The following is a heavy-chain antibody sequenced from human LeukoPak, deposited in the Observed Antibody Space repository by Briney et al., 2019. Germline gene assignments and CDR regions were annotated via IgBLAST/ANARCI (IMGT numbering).Heavy chain of an antibody. D-gene: IGHD3-22*01. Sequence: GGSLRLSCAASGLTFTKAWMTWVRQAPGEGLEWVGRIKSNTDGGTTDYAAPVKGRFTISRDDSKNTLYLQMNSLKTEDTAVYYCTTNPYDKTGYHIWGQGTMVTVSS. CDR1: GLTFTKAW. J-gene: IGHJ3*02. CDR3: TTNPYDKTGYHI. V-gene: IGHV3-15*01. CDR2: IKSNTDGGTT.